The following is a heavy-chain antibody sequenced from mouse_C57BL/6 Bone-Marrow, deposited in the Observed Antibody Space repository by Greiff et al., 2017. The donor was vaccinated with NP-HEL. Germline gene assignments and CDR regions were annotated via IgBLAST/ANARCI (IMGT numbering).Heavy chain of an antibody. J-gene: IGHJ2*01. CDR2: IHPNSGST. V-gene: IGHV1-64*01. CDR3: ARPYDYDEDY. D-gene: IGHD2-4*01. CDR1: GYTFTSYW. Sequence: VQLQQPGAELVKPGASVKLSCKASGYTFTSYWMHWVKQRPGQGLEWIGIIHPNSGSTNYNEKFKSKATLTVDKSSSTAYMQLSSLTSEDSAVYYCARPYDYDEDYWGQGTTLTVSS.